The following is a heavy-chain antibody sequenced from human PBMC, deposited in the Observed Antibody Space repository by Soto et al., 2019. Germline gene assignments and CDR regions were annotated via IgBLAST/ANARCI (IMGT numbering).Heavy chain of an antibody. Sequence: SETLSLTCTVSGGSISSYYWSWIRQPPGKGLEWIGYIYYSGSTNYNPSLKSRVTISVDTSKNQFSLKLSSVTAADTAVYYCARDRGGYDIDYWGQGTLVTVS. CDR3: ARDRGGYDIDY. V-gene: IGHV4-59*01. CDR2: IYYSGST. J-gene: IGHJ4*02. CDR1: GGSISSYY. D-gene: IGHD5-12*01.